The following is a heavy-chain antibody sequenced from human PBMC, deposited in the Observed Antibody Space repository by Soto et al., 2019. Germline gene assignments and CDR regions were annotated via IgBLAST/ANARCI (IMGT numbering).Heavy chain of an antibody. CDR3: ARDGGWGYSSC. V-gene: IGHV4-4*02. CDR2: IYHSGIT. CDR1: GVSVSSNNW. J-gene: IGHJ4*02. Sequence: QVQLQESGPGLVKPSGTLSLTCAVSGVSVSSNNWWSWVRQPPGKGLEWIGEIYHSGITNYNPSLKSRVTISVDKSKNQFSLQLNSVTAADTAVYYCARDGGWGYSSCWGQGTLVTVSS. D-gene: IGHD5-18*01.